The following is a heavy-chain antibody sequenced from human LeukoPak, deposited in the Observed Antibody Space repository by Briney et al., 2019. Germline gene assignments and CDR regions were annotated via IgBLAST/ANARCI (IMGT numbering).Heavy chain of an antibody. CDR1: GGTMSRYY. J-gene: IGHJ4*02. D-gene: IGHD1-26*01. Sequence: PSETLSLTCTVSGGTMSRYYWSWIRQPPGKGLEWIGLLYPSGSTNYNPSLKSRVTISVDTSRTQFSLKLSSMTAADTAVYYCAGGHYPLEYWGQGTLVTVSS. CDR3: AGGHYPLEY. V-gene: IGHV4-59*01. CDR2: LYPSGST.